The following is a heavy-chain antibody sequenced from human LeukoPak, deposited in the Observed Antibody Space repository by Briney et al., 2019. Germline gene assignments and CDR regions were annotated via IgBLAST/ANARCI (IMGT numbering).Heavy chain of an antibody. CDR3: ARDLRRISEY. V-gene: IGHV3-21*01. D-gene: IGHD3-10*01. Sequence: GGSLRLSCAASGFTFSSYSMTWLRQAPGKGLEWVSAISSDSNYIYYADSLKGRFTISRDNARNSLYLQMNSLRAEDTAVYYCARDLRRISEYWGRGTLVTVSS. CDR2: ISSDSNYI. J-gene: IGHJ4*02. CDR1: GFTFSSYS.